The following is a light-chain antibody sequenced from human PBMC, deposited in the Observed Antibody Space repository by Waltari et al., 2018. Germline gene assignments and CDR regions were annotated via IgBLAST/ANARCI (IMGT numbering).Light chain of an antibody. CDR1: QTVSNNY. Sequence: ENVLTQSPDTLSLSPGERATLSCRASQTVSNNYLAWYQRRPGQPPRLLIHDASSRAPGVPDRFSGSGSVTDFTLTISRVDPEDSAVYYCKQYGISPPYTFGQGTKLEIK. CDR3: KQYGISPPYT. CDR2: DAS. J-gene: IGKJ2*01. V-gene: IGKV3-20*01.